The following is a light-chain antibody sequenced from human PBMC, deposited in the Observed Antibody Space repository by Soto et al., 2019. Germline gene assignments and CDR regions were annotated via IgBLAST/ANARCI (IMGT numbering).Light chain of an antibody. J-gene: IGKJ1*01. Sequence: EIVVTQSPGTLSLSPWEGATLSCRASQSVSSNYLAWYQQKPGQAPRLLIYDASTRAPGIPDRFSGSGSGTDFTLTISRLEPEDSAVYYCQQHGTTFGQGTKVDIK. CDR1: QSVSSNY. V-gene: IGKV3-20*01. CDR3: QQHGTT. CDR2: DAS.